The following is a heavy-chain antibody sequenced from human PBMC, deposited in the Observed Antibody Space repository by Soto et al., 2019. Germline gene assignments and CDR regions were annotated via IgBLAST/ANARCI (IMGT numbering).Heavy chain of an antibody. V-gene: IGHV4-30-4*01. CDR2: IYYSGST. CDR3: ARAIVVTIGGMDV. CDR1: GGSINSADYY. D-gene: IGHD5-12*01. Sequence: QVQLQESGPGLVKPSQTLSLTCSVSGGSINSADYYWSWVRQPPGKGLEWIGYIYYSGSTYFNPSLKSRVTISKDTSRNQFSLRLSSVTAADMAVYYCARAIVVTIGGMDVWGQGTTVTVSS. J-gene: IGHJ6*02.